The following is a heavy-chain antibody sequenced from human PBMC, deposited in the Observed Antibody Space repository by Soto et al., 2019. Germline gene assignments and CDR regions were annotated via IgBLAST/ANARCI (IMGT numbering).Heavy chain of an antibody. CDR3: ASGGYSYGYRPGYYFDY. D-gene: IGHD5-18*01. J-gene: IGHJ4*02. V-gene: IGHV1-18*04. Sequence: ASVKVSCKASGYTFTSYGISWVRQAPGQGLEWMGWISAYNGNTNYAQKLQGRVTMTTDTSTSTAYMELRSLRSDDTAVYYCASGGYSYGYRPGYYFDYWGQGNLVTVSS. CDR1: GYTFTSYG. CDR2: ISAYNGNT.